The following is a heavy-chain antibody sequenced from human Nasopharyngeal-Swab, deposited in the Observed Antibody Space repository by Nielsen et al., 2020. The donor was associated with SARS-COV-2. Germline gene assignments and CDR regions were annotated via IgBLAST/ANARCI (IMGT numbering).Heavy chain of an antibody. D-gene: IGHD2-15*01. V-gene: IGHV3-33*01. J-gene: IGHJ3*02. CDR2: IWYDGSNE. CDR3: ARVPKVVGAFGI. Sequence: WIRQPPGKGLEWVAVIWYDGSNEYYADSVKGRFTISRDNSKNTLYLQMNSLRAEDTAVYYCARVPKVVGAFGIWDQGTMVTVSS.